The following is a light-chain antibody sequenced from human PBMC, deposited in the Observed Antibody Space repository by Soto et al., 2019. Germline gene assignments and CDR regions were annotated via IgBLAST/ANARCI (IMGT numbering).Light chain of an antibody. J-gene: IGKJ5*01. CDR2: GAS. Sequence: EIVLTPSPGTLSLSPGERATLSCRASQSVSSSLAWYQQKPGQAPRLLISGASSRATGIPDRFSGGGSGTDFTLTISRLEPEDFALYYCQQYGSSPITFGQGTRLEIK. CDR1: QSVSSS. CDR3: QQYGSSPIT. V-gene: IGKV3-20*01.